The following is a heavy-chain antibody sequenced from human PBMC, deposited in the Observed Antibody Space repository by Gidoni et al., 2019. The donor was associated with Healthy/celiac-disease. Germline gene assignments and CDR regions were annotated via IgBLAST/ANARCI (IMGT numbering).Heavy chain of an antibody. V-gene: IGHV3-7*01. CDR3: ASTGGSGTIDY. D-gene: IGHD2-8*02. CDR2: IKQDGSEK. CDR1: GFTFSSYW. Sequence: EVQLVESGGGLVQPGGSLRLSCAASGFTFSSYWMSWVRQAPGKGLEWVANIKQDGSEKYCVDSVKGRFTISRDNAKNSLYLQMNSLRAEDTAVYYCASTGGSGTIDYWGQGTLVTVSS. J-gene: IGHJ4*02.